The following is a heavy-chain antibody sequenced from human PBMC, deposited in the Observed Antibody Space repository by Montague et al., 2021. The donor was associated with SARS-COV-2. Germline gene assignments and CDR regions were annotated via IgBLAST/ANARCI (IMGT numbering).Heavy chain of an antibody. V-gene: IGHV2-5*01. CDR3: AHKEEDNNGYSWFDP. CDR2: IYWNDGN. D-gene: IGHD5-12*01. Sequence: PALVKSTQTLTLICSFSGFSLDTRGAAVAWIRQPPGKALEWVGSIYWNDGNNYNSSLKSRLSMSKDTSNNQVVLIMTDVDPADTATYFCAHKEEDNNGYSWFDPWGQGTLVTVSS. J-gene: IGHJ5*02. CDR1: GFSLDTRGAA.